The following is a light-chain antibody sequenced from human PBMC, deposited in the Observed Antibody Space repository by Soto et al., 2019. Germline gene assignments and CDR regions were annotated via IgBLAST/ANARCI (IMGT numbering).Light chain of an antibody. CDR2: SND. CDR1: SSNIGANP. Sequence: QSVLTQPPSASGTPGQRVTIYCSGRSSNIGANPVNWYQQLPGMAPTVLIYSNDQRPSGVPDRFSGSKSGTSASLAISGLQSEDGADYYCATWDNSVYGPVFGGGTKVTVL. V-gene: IGLV1-44*01. CDR3: ATWDNSVYGPV. J-gene: IGLJ2*01.